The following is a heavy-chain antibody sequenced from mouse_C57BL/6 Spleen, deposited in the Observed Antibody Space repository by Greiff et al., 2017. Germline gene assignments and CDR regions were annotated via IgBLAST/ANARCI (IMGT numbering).Heavy chain of an antibody. CDR1: GYTFTSYN. CDR2: IYPGNGDT. D-gene: IGHD1-1*01. J-gene: IGHJ1*03. Sequence: LQQSGAELVRPGASVKLSCKASGYTFTSYNMHWVKQTPRQGLEWIGAIYPGNGDTSYNQKFKGKATLAVDKSSSTAYMQLSSLTSEASAVYFGARRESTTVVFDVWGTGTTVTVSS. V-gene: IGHV1-12*01. CDR3: ARRESTTVVFDV.